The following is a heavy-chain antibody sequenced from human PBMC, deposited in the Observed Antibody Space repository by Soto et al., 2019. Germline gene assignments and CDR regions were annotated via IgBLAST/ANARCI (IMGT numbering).Heavy chain of an antibody. Sequence: EVQLVESGGGLVQPGRSLRLSCAASGFTFDDYAMHWVRQAPGKGLEWVSGISWNSGSIGYADSVKGRFTISRDNARXSLYLQMNSLRAEDTALYYCAKDMEYGGSAYAFDIWGQGTMVTVSS. V-gene: IGHV3-9*01. CDR2: ISWNSGSI. CDR3: AKDMEYGGSAYAFDI. CDR1: GFTFDDYA. D-gene: IGHD2-15*01. J-gene: IGHJ3*02.